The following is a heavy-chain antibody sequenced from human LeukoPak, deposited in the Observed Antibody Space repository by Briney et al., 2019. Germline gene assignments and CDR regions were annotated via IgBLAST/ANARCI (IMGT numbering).Heavy chain of an antibody. CDR2: ISGSGGST. CDR1: GFTFSSYA. V-gene: IGHV3-23*01. CDR3: AKDEYSSSPYYYYGMDA. D-gene: IGHD6-6*01. Sequence: GGSLRLSCAASGFTFSSYAMSWVRQAPGKGLEWVSAISGSGGSTYYADSVKGRFTISRDNSKNTLYLQMNSLRAEDTAVYYCAKDEYSSSPYYYYGMDAWGQGTTVTVSS. J-gene: IGHJ6*02.